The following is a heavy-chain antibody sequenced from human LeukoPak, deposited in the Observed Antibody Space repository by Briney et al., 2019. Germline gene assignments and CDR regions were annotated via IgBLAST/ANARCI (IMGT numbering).Heavy chain of an antibody. CDR2: ISGSGGST. V-gene: IGHV3-23*01. J-gene: IGHJ4*02. D-gene: IGHD3-22*01. Sequence: GGSLRLSCAASGFAFSSYAMSWVRQAPGKGLEWVSAISGSGGSTYYADSVKGRFTISRDNSKNTLYLQMNSLRAEDTAVYYCAKDSDSGYSPYYFDYWGQGTLVTVSS. CDR3: AKDSDSGYSPYYFDY. CDR1: GFAFSSYA.